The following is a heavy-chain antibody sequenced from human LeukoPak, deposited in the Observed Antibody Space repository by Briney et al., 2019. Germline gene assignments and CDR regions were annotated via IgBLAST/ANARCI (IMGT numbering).Heavy chain of an antibody. CDR3: AKDLFPHYYAVSV. CDR1: RYTLTMFV. D-gene: IGHD2-21*01. J-gene: IGHJ6*01. CDR2: ICTYKGNT. V-gene: IGHV1-18*01. Sequence: ASVKVSCKASRYTLTMFVISWVRQAPGQGGERMGWICTYKGNTDNVHKFQGGVTLTTDTSTRTAYMELTSLRADDTAVYVFAKDLFPHYYAVSVWG.